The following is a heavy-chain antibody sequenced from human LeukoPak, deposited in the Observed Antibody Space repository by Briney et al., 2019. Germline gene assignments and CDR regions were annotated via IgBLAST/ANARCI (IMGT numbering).Heavy chain of an antibody. D-gene: IGHD3-16*02. J-gene: IGHJ4*02. Sequence: SEKVSCKASGGTFSSYAISWVRQAPGQGREWMGGVILFFGTANYAQKFQGRVTITSDESTSTAYMELSSLRSEDTAVYYCARGPDYDYVWGSYRPMNMDYWGQGTLV. CDR1: GGTFSSYA. CDR2: VILFFGTA. V-gene: IGHV1-69*13. CDR3: ARGPDYDYVWGSYRPMNMDY.